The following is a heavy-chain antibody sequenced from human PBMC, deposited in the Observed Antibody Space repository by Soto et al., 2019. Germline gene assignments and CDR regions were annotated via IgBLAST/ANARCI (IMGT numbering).Heavy chain of an antibody. CDR1: GFTFGDHY. D-gene: IGHD1-1*01. V-gene: IGHV3-72*01. CDR2: IRNKAHSYST. Sequence: GGSLRLSCAVSGFTFGDHYIDWVRQAPGKGLEWVGRIRNKAHSYSTAYAASVKGRLTFSRDDSKNSVYLQMNSLKTEDTAVYYCVRTIKPGTTTYFDYWGQGTLVTVSS. CDR3: VRTIKPGTTTYFDY. J-gene: IGHJ4*02.